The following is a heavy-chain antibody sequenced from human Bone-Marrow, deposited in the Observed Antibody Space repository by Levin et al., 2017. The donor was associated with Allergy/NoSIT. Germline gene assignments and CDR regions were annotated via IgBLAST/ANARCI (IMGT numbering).Heavy chain of an antibody. J-gene: IGHJ4*02. D-gene: IGHD3-22*01. CDR3: AKDRPFYYYDMERYFDY. CDR1: GFTFSSYG. V-gene: IGHV3-30*18. CDR2: ISYDGSNK. Sequence: GGSLRLSCAASGFTFSSYGMHWVRQAPGKGLEWVAVISYDGSNKYYADSVKGRFTISRDNSKNTLYLQMNSLRAEDTAVYYCAKDRPFYYYDMERYFDYWGQGTLVTVSS.